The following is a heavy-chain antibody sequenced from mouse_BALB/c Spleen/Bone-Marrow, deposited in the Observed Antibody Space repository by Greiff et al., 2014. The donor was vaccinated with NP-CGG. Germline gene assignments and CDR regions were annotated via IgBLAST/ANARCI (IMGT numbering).Heavy chain of an antibody. CDR2: IYPGDGDT. J-gene: IGHJ1*01. Sequence: QVQLQQSGAELVRPGSSVKISCKASGYAFSSYWMNWVKQRPGQGLEWIGQIYPGDGDTNYNGKFKGKATLTADESSSTAYMQLSSLTSEDSAVYFCARRVYGNYWYFDVWGAGTTVTVSS. CDR3: ARRVYGNYWYFDV. D-gene: IGHD2-1*01. V-gene: IGHV1-80*01. CDR1: GYAFSSYW.